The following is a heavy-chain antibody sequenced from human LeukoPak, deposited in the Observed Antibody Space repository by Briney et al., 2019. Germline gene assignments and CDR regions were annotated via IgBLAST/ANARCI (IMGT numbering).Heavy chain of an antibody. J-gene: IGHJ3*02. CDR3: ARESDYDDRVGLGAFDI. CDR2: LFSGGTLK. Sequence: PGGSLRLSCAASGFTLNNYNIHWVRQAPGKGLEWVAILFSGGTLKYYADSVKGRFTISGDTSKNTLYLQMNSLRVEDTAVYYCARESDYDDRVGLGAFDIWGQGTLVTVSS. D-gene: IGHD3-16*01. V-gene: IGHV3-30*04. CDR1: GFTLNNYN.